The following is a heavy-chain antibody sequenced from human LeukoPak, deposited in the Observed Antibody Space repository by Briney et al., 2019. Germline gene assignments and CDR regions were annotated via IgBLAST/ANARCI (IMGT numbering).Heavy chain of an antibody. J-gene: IGHJ4*02. V-gene: IGHV4-39*01. D-gene: IGHD1-26*01. Sequence: PSETLSLTCTVSGGSISSSSYYWGWIRQPPGKGLEWIGSIYYSGSTYYNPSLKSRVTISVDTSKNQFSLKLSSVTAADTAVYYCARGGWELLQPFDYWGQGTLVTVSS. CDR1: GGSISSSSYY. CDR3: ARGGWELLQPFDY. CDR2: IYYSGST.